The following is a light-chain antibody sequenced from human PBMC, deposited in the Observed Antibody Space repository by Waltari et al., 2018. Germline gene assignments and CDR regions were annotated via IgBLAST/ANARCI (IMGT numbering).Light chain of an antibody. J-gene: IGLJ3*02. CDR1: TPNIGNNS. CDR3: GSWDSSLGIGV. Sequence: QSVLTQAPSVSAAPGQTVTISCSGTTPNIGNNSVSWYQQLPGTAPKIVIYEDNRRPSGITDRFSGSKSGASATLGITGLQTGDEAEYYCGSWDSSLGIGVLGGGTRLTVL. V-gene: IGLV1-51*01. CDR2: EDN.